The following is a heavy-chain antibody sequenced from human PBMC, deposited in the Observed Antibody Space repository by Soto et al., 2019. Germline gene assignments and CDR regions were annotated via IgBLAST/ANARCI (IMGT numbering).Heavy chain of an antibody. V-gene: IGHV3-13*01. CDR2: IGTIRDT. D-gene: IGHD2-8*01. J-gene: IGHJ5*02. CDR3: ARGRSNQYESSPPPKFDP. CDR1: GFTFSTYD. Sequence: EVQLVESGGSLVQPGGSLRLSCAASGFTFSTYDMHWVRQATGKGLEWVSAIGTIRDTYYLDSVKGRFTISRENAKNSVYLQMNSLRAGDTAVYYCARGRSNQYESSPPPKFDPWGRGTLVTVSS.